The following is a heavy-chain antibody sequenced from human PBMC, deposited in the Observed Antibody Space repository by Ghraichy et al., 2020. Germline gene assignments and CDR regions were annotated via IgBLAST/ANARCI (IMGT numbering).Heavy chain of an antibody. J-gene: IGHJ6*02. D-gene: IGHD5-18*01. CDR2: INPSGGST. CDR3: ARDGPTLGMDTAMVGYYYYYGMDV. CDR1: GYTFTSYY. Sequence: ASVKVSCKASGYTFTSYYMHWVRQAPGQGLEWMGIINPSGGSTSYAQKFQGRVTMTRDTSTSTVYMELSSLRSEDTAVYYCARDGPTLGMDTAMVGYYYYYGMDVWGQGTTVTVSS. V-gene: IGHV1-46*01.